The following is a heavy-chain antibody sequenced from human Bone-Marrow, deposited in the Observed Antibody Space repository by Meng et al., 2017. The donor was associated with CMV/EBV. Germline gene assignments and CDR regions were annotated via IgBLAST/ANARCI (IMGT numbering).Heavy chain of an antibody. CDR2: ISAYNGNT. J-gene: IGHJ6*02. CDR1: GYTFTSYY. V-gene: IGHV1-18*04. D-gene: IGHD2-2*01. CDR3: ARRGEEVVPANNHYYYGMDV. Sequence: ASVKVSCKASGYTFTSYYMHWVRQAPGQGLEWMGWISAYNGNTNYAQKLQGRVTMTTDTSTSTAYMELRSLRSDDTAVYYCARRGEEVVPANNHYYYGMDVWGQGTTVTVSS.